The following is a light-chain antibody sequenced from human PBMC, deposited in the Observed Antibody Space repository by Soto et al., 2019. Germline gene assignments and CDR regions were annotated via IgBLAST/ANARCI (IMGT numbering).Light chain of an antibody. Sequence: EIVLTQSPGTLSLSPGDRATLSCRASQSVYNNYLAWYQQKPGQAPRLLIYDASARFTGIPDRFSGSGSGTEFTLTISRLEPEDFEVYYCQRYGTSFSFGGGTKVDI. J-gene: IGKJ4*01. CDR3: QRYGTSFS. CDR1: QSVYNNY. CDR2: DAS. V-gene: IGKV3-20*01.